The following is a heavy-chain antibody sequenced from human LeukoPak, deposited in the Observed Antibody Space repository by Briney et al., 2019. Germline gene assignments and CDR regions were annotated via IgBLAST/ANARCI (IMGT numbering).Heavy chain of an antibody. D-gene: IGHD3-10*01. CDR1: GFTFSNYA. Sequence: GRSLRLSCAATGFTFSNYAIHWGRQAPGKGLEWVAFISDDGSRQHYADSVKGRFTISRDNSKNALNLQMNSLRAEDTAVYYCVKDRTGTYTLDYWGQGTLVTVSS. V-gene: IGHV3-30-3*01. CDR2: ISDDGSRQ. CDR3: VKDRTGTYTLDY. J-gene: IGHJ4*02.